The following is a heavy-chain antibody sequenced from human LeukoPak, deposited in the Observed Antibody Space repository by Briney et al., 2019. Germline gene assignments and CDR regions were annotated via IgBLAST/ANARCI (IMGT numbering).Heavy chain of an antibody. V-gene: IGHV3-33*01. J-gene: IGHJ4*02. CDR1: GFTFSSYG. CDR3: ARSGYGSGSYADY. CDR2: IWYDGSNK. Sequence: GRSLRLSCAASGFTFSSYGMHWVRQAPGKGLERVAVIWYDGSNKYYADSVKGRFTISRDNSKNTLYLQMNSLRAEDTAVYYCARSGYGSGSYADYWGQGTLVTVSS. D-gene: IGHD3-10*01.